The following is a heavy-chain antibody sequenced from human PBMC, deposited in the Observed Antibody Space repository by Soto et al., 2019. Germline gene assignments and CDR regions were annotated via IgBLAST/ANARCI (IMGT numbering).Heavy chain of an antibody. V-gene: IGHV4-59*01. Sequence: SQTLSLTCTVSGGSINGYYWSWIRQPPGKGLEWIGNVYYSGRTYYNSSLKSRVTISVDTAKNQFSLRLTSVTAADTAVYFCARDLDAYCGGGSCYGYWGQGNQVTV. CDR1: GGSINGYY. J-gene: IGHJ4*02. CDR3: ARDLDAYCGGGSCYGY. CDR2: VYYSGRT. D-gene: IGHD2-15*01.